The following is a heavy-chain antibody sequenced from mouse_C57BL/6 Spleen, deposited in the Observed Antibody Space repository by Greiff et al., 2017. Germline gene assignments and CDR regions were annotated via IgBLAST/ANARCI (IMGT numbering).Heavy chain of an antibody. D-gene: IGHD1-2*01. J-gene: IGHJ2*01. Sequence: QVQLQQPGAELVMPGASVKLSCKASGYTFTSYWMHWVKQRPGQGLEWIGEIDPSDSYTNYNQKFKGKSTLTVDKSSSTAYMQLSSLTSEDSAVYYCARRDYGEGDYFDYWGQGITLTVSS. V-gene: IGHV1-69*01. CDR2: IDPSDSYT. CDR3: ARRDYGEGDYFDY. CDR1: GYTFTSYW.